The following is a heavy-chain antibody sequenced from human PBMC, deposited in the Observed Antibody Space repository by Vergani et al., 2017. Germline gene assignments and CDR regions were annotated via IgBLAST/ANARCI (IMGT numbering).Heavy chain of an antibody. CDR1: GYSFTSYW. D-gene: IGHD3-10*01. CDR2: IDPSDSYT. V-gene: IGHV5-10-1*03. CDR3: ARWYRSSCTNYYGSGSYYWFDP. J-gene: IGHJ5*02. Sequence: EVQLVQSGAEVKKPGESLRISCKGSGYSFTSYWISWVRQMPGKGLEWMGRIDPSDSYTNYSPSFQGHVTISADKSISTAYLQWSSLKASDTVMYYCARWYRSSCTNYYGSGSYYWFDPWGQGTLVTVSS.